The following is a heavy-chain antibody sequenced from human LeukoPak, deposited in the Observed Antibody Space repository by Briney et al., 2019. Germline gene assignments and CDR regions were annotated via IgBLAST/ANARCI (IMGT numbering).Heavy chain of an antibody. J-gene: IGHJ4*02. CDR1: GFTFSDYY. CDR3: ARGALYYDFWSCYYGR. CDR2: ISSSGSTI. Sequence: GGSLRLSCAASGFTFSDYYMSWIRQAPGKGLEWVSYISSSGSTIYYADSVKGRFTISRDNAKNSLYLQMNSLRAEDTAVYYCARGALYYDFWSCYYGRWGQGTLVTVSS. V-gene: IGHV3-11*01. D-gene: IGHD3-3*01.